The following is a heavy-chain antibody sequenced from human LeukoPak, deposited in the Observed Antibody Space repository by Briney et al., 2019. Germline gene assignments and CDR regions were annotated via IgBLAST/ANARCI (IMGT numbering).Heavy chain of an antibody. J-gene: IGHJ4*02. CDR2: IESDGSRT. Sequence: GGSLRLSCAASGFTFSSTWMHWVRQVPGKELVWVARIESDGSRTTYSESVKGRFTISRDNAKNTLYLGMNSLRAEDTAVYYCAKDPALAYYFDYWGQGTLVTVSS. CDR3: AKDPALAYYFDY. CDR1: GFTFSSTW. V-gene: IGHV3-74*03.